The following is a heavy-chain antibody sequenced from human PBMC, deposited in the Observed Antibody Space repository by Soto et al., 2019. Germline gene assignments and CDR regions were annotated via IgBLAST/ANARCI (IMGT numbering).Heavy chain of an antibody. D-gene: IGHD2-2*01. J-gene: IGHJ6*02. Sequence: SVKVSCKASGGTFSSYAISWVRQAPGQGLEWMGGIIPIFGTANYAQKFQGRVTITADESTSTAYMELSSLRSEDTAVYYCARKELVVPAAMVYYYYYGMDVWGQGTTVTVSS. CDR3: ARKELVVPAAMVYYYYYGMDV. CDR1: GGTFSSYA. V-gene: IGHV1-69*13. CDR2: IIPIFGTA.